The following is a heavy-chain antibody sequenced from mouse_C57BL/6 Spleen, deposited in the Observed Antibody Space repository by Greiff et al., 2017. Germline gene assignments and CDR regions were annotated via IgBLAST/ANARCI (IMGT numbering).Heavy chain of an antibody. J-gene: IGHJ4*01. D-gene: IGHD2-14*01. CDR3: ARGGGNYAMDY. V-gene: IGHV5-16*01. Sequence: EVKVEASEGGLVQPGSSMKLSCTASGFTFSDYYMAWVRQVPEKGLEWVANINYDGSSTYYLDSLKSRFIISRDNAKNILYLQMSSLKSEDTATYYCARGGGNYAMDYWGQGTSVTVSS. CDR1: GFTFSDYY. CDR2: INYDGSST.